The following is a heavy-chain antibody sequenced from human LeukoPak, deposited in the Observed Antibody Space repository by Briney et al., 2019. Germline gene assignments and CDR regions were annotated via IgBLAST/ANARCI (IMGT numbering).Heavy chain of an antibody. CDR1: GGSISSSSYY. V-gene: IGHV4-39*07. J-gene: IGHJ6*02. Sequence: SETLSLTCTVSGGSISSSSYYWGWIRQPPGKGLEWIGSIYYSGSTYYNPSLKSRVTISVDTSKNQFSLKLSSVTAADTAVYYCARGRRFGIYGMDVWGQGTTVTVSS. CDR3: ARGRRFGIYGMDV. CDR2: IYYSGST. D-gene: IGHD3-10*01.